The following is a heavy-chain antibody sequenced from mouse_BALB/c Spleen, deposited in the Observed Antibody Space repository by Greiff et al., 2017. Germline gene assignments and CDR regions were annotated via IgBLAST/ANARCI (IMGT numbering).Heavy chain of an antibody. CDR2: ISYSGST. J-gene: IGHJ4*01. CDR1: GYSITSDYA. CDR3: ARGRFSYAMDY. Sequence: LQESGPGLVKPSQSLSLTCTVTGYSITSDYAWNWIRQFPGNKLEWMGYISYSGSTSYNPSLKSRISITRDTSKNQFFLQLNSVTTEDTATYYCARGRFSYAMDYWGQGTSVTVSS. V-gene: IGHV3-2*02.